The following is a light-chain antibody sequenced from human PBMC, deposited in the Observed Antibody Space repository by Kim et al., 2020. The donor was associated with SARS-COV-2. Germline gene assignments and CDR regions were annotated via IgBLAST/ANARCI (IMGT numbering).Light chain of an antibody. V-gene: IGLV3-1*01. J-gene: IGLJ1*01. Sequence: SYELTQPPSVSVSPGQTASVTCSGNNLADKYVCWYQQKPGQSPVLILYQDTKRPSGIPDRFSGSNSGKTATLTISGTQAMDEADYYCQAWDSTTAVFGTGTKVTVL. CDR3: QAWDSTTAV. CDR1: NLADKY. CDR2: QDT.